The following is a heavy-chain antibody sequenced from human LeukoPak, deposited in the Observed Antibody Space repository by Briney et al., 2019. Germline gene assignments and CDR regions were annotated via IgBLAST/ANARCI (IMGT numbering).Heavy chain of an antibody. D-gene: IGHD4-17*01. J-gene: IGHJ4*02. V-gene: IGHV3-9*01. CDR2: ISWNSGSI. CDR3: AKDMNYGDCVEAFDY. CDR1: GFTFDDYA. Sequence: GGSLRLSCAASGFTFDDYAMHWVRQAPGKGLEWVSGISWNSGSIGYADSVKGRFTISRDNAKNSLYLQMNSLRAEDTALYYCAKDMNYGDCVEAFDYWGQGTLVTVSS.